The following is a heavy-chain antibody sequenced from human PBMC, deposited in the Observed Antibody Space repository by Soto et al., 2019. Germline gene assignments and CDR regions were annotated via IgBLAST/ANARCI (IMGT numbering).Heavy chain of an antibody. J-gene: IGHJ5*01. CDR1: GFSLSSNGVG. CDR3: AHRSPYRGSWNSGWFDS. D-gene: IGHD6-13*01. Sequence: SGPTLVNPTQTLTLTCSFSGFSLSSNGVGVGWIRQAPGKALEWLAFIYWDNDKYYSPSLKSRLSIIKDTSINQVFLIMTTVDPVDSATYYCAHRSPYRGSWNSGWFDSRGQGILVTVSS. CDR2: IYWDNDK. V-gene: IGHV2-5*02.